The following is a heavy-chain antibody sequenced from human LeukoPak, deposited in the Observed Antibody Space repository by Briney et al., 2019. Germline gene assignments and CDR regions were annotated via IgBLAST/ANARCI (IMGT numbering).Heavy chain of an antibody. CDR1: GESFSGYY. J-gene: IGHJ4*02. CDR2: INHSGST. V-gene: IGHV4-34*01. Sequence: SETLSLTCAVYGESFSGYYWSWIRQPPGKGLEWIGEINHSGSTNYNPSLKSRVTISVDTSKNQFSLKLSSVTAADTAVYYCARGGQGRIAVADGGFDYWGQGTLVTVSS. D-gene: IGHD6-19*01. CDR3: ARGGQGRIAVADGGFDY.